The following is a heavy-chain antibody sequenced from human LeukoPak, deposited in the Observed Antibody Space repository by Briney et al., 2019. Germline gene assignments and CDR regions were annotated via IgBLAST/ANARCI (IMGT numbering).Heavy chain of an antibody. J-gene: IGHJ4*02. CDR2: ISNSGSTI. Sequence: GGSLRLSCAASGFTFSDYYMSWIRQAPGKGLEWVSYISNSGSTIYYADSVKGRFTISRDNAKNSLYLQMNSLRAEDTAVYYCARDRDTAMRLDYWGQGTLVTVSS. CDR3: ARDRDTAMRLDY. CDR1: GFTFSDYY. V-gene: IGHV3-11*04. D-gene: IGHD5-18*01.